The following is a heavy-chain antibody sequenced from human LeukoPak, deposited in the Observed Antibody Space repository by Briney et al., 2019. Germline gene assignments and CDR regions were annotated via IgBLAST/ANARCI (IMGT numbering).Heavy chain of an antibody. D-gene: IGHD3-22*01. Sequence: PGGSLRLSCAASGFTFSSYAMSWVRQAPGKGLGWVSAISGSGGSTYYADSVKGRFTISRDNSKNTLYLQMNSLRAEDTAVYYCAKVAYYYDSSGTLVDYWGQGTLVTVSS. CDR3: AKVAYYYDSSGTLVDY. V-gene: IGHV3-23*01. CDR2: ISGSGGST. CDR1: GFTFSSYA. J-gene: IGHJ4*02.